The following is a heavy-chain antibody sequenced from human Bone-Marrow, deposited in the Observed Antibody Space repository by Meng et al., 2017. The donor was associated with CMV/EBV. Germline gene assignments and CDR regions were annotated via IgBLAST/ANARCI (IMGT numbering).Heavy chain of an antibody. CDR2: IYYSGST. CDR1: GGSISSGGYY. CDR3: ARDLGKGSTIFGVARNWFDP. J-gene: IGHJ5*02. Sequence: LRLSCTVSGGSISSGGYYWSWIRQHPGKGLEWIGYIYYSGSTYYNPSLKSRVTISVDTSKNQFSLKLSSVTAADTAVYYCARDLGKGSTIFGVARNWFDPWGQGTRVTVSS. V-gene: IGHV4-31*03. D-gene: IGHD3-3*01.